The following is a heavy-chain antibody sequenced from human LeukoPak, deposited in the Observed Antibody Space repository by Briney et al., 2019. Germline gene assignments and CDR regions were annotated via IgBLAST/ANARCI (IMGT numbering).Heavy chain of an antibody. J-gene: IGHJ3*02. CDR1: GGSFSGYY. D-gene: IGHD3-3*01. Sequence: SETLSLTCAVYGGSFSGYYWSWIRQPPGKGLEWIGEINHSGSTNYNPSLKSRVTISVDTSKNQFSLKLSSVTAADTAVYYCARAYYDFWSGYQEYAFDIWGQGTMVTVSS. CDR2: INHSGST. V-gene: IGHV4-34*01. CDR3: ARAYYDFWSGYQEYAFDI.